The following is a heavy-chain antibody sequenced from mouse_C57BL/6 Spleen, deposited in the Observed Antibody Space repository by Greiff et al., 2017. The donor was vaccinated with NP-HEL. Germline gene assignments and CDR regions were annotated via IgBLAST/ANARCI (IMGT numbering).Heavy chain of an antibody. Sequence: QVQLQQSGPELVKPGASVKISCKASGYAFSSSWMNWVKQRPGKGLEWIGRIYPGDGDTNYNGKFKGKATLTADKSSSTAYMQLSSLTSEDSAVYFCATTDYGNYVAWFAYWGQGTLVTVSA. CDR3: ATTDYGNYVAWFAY. CDR1: GYAFSSSW. D-gene: IGHD2-1*01. CDR2: IYPGDGDT. J-gene: IGHJ3*01. V-gene: IGHV1-82*01.